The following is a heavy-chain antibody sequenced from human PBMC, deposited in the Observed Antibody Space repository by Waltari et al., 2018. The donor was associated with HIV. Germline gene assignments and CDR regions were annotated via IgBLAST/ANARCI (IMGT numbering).Heavy chain of an antibody. V-gene: IGHV3-53*01. D-gene: IGHD6-19*01. J-gene: IGHJ4*02. CDR1: GFSVRNTD. Sequence: EVQLVESGGGLIQPGGSLRISCAASGFSVRNTDMSWVRNVPKKGLEWVSVLFSGGGSYYADAVKGRFTISRDNSKNTLSLQMNTLRPEDTAVYYCARVDSSGWFADYWGQGTLVTVSS. CDR3: ARVDSSGWFADY. CDR2: LFSGGGS.